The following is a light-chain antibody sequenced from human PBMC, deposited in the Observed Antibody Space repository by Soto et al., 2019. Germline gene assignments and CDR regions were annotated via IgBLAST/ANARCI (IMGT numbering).Light chain of an antibody. CDR2: EVR. CDR1: MRNVGAYNL. J-gene: IGLJ3*02. V-gene: IGLV2-14*01. Sequence: QSVLTQPASVSGSAGQSITISCSGTMRNVGAYNLVSWYQQHPGTAPKLIINEVRNRPSGISSRFSGSRSGNTASLTISGLQPEDEGDYYCCAYTARSTLVFGGGTKLTVL. CDR3: CAYTARSTLV.